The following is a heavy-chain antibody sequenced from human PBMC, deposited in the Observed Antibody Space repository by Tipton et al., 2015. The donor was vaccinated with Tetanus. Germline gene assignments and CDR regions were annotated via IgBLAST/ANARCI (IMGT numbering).Heavy chain of an antibody. J-gene: IGHJ4*02. V-gene: IGHV4-31*03. Sequence: TLSLTCTVSGGSITNGVYCGTWIRQHPEKGLEWIGEIHPSGSTNYNSSLKSRVTLSQGTSKSQFSLKVNSVTAADTAVYYCARGVDRTKNGIEWGQGPLVTVSS. D-gene: IGHD5-12*01. CDR3: ARGVDRTKNGIE. CDR1: GGSITNGVYC. CDR2: IHPSGST.